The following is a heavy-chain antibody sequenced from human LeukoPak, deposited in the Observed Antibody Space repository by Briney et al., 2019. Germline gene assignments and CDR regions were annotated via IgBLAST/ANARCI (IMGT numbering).Heavy chain of an antibody. CDR2: IIPIFGTA. J-gene: IGHJ4*02. V-gene: IGHV1-69*13. CDR1: GYTFSNYD. Sequence: SVKVSCKTSGYTFSNYDINWVRQASGQGLEWMGGIIPIFGTANYAQKFQGRVTITADESTSTAYMELSSLRSEDTAVYYCASGAVAGAVDYWGQGTLVTVSS. CDR3: ASGAVAGAVDY. D-gene: IGHD6-19*01.